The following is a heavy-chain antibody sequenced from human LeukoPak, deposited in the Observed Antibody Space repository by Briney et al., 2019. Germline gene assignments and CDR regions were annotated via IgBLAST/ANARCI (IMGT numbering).Heavy chain of an antibody. Sequence: GGSLILSCAASGFTFSNAWMSWVRQAPGKGLEYVSAISDNGGTTYYAKSVKGRSTISRDNSKNTLFLQMGSLRAEEMAIYYCARDGGGSPDHWGQGTLVTVS. V-gene: IGHV3-64*01. CDR1: GFTFSNAW. J-gene: IGHJ4*02. D-gene: IGHD3-16*01. CDR2: ISDNGGTT. CDR3: ARDGGGSPDH.